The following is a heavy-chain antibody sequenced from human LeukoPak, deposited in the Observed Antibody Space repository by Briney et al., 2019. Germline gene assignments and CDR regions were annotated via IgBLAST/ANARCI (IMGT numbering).Heavy chain of an antibody. V-gene: IGHV3-23*01. CDR2: LRGDSET. CDR3: AKASWVSTADAVL. Sequence: GGSLRLSCAASGFIFSNYAMSWVRQAPARGLEWVSSLRGDSETFYADSVKGRFTLSRDDARNKVYLQLSNVRVEDSAVYYCAKASWVSTADAVLWGQGTLVTVYS. D-gene: IGHD3-16*01. J-gene: IGHJ4*02. CDR1: GFIFSNYA.